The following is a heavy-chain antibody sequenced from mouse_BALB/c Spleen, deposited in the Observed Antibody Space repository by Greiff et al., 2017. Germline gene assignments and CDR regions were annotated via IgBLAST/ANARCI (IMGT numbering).Heavy chain of an antibody. CDR1: GYSFTGYF. CDR3: ARETMITTAFAY. J-gene: IGHJ3*01. Sequence: EVMLVESGPELVKPGASVKISCKASGYSFTGYFMNWVMQSHGKSLEWIGRINPYNGDTFYNQKFKGKATLTVDKSSSTAHMELRSLASEDSAVYYCARETMITTAFAYWGQGTLVTVSA. D-gene: IGHD2-4*01. V-gene: IGHV1-20*02. CDR2: INPYNGDT.